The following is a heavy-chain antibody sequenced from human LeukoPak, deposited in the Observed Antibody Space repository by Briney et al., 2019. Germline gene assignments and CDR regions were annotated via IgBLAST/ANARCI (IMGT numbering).Heavy chain of an antibody. CDR1: GFTFRSYA. CDR2: ITTSSSYI. CDR3: AREAGVIAVAGIDY. J-gene: IGHJ4*02. V-gene: IGHV3-21*01. D-gene: IGHD6-19*01. Sequence: GGSLRLSCAASGFTFRSYAMNWVRQAPGKGLEWVSSITTSSSYIYYADSVKGRFTISRDDAKNSLYLQMNSLRAEDTAVYYCAREAGVIAVAGIDYWGQGTLVTVSS.